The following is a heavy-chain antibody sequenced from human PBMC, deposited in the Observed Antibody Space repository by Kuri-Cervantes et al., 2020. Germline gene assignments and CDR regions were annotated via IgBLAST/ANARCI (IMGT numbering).Heavy chain of an antibody. Sequence: GESLKISCAASGFTFSSYGMHWVRQAPGKGLEWVAVISYDGSNKYYADSVKGRFTISRDNSKNTLYLQMNSLRAEDTAVYYCAKDQVPRGELGEAHYYYYGMDVWGQGTTVTVSS. V-gene: IGHV3-30*18. D-gene: IGHD3-16*01. CDR3: AKDQVPRGELGEAHYYYYGMDV. CDR1: GFTFSSYG. CDR2: ISYDGSNK. J-gene: IGHJ6*02.